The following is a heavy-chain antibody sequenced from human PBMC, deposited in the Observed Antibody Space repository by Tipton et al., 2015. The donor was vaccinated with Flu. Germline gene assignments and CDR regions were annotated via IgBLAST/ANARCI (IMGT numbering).Heavy chain of an antibody. CDR3: ARAVGTHPFDF. Sequence: LVKPTQTLTLTCTFSGFSLYTTGVGVGWIRQPPGKALEWLALISWDDDKRYSPSLTSRLTITKDTSRNRVVLTMTNVEPVDTATYYCARAVGTHPFDFWGQGTLVTVSS. J-gene: IGHJ4*02. CDR2: ISWDDDK. D-gene: IGHD4-23*01. V-gene: IGHV2-5*02. CDR1: GFSLYTTGVG.